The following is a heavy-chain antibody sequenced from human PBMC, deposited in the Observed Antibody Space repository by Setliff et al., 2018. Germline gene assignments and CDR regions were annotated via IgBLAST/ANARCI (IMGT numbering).Heavy chain of an antibody. CDR3: ARDQTYYYDSSGYDAFDI. V-gene: IGHV3-23*01. J-gene: IGHJ3*02. CDR1: RFTFSNYA. D-gene: IGHD3-22*01. CDR2: ISGSGGST. Sequence: GESLKISCAASRFTFSNYAMSWVRQAPGKGLEWVSAISGSGGSTYYADSVKGRFTISRDNAKNTLYLQMNSLRAEDTAVYYCARDQTYYYDSSGYDAFDIWGQGTMVTVSS.